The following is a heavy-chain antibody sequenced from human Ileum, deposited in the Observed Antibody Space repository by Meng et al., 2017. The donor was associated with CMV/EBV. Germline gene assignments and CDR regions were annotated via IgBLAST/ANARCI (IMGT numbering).Heavy chain of an antibody. CDR1: GGSISTYY. CDR2: INAGGST. CDR3: AREENTVNQFEY. J-gene: IGHJ4*02. D-gene: IGHD4-17*01. V-gene: IGHV4-4*07. Sequence: HLQQACPGLVTPSASLFLTCAVSGGSISTYYWTWVRQPAGKGLEWIGRINAGGSTNDNPSLKSRVTMSVDTSKNQFSLKVTSVTAADTAVYYCAREENTVNQFEYWGQGTLVTVSS.